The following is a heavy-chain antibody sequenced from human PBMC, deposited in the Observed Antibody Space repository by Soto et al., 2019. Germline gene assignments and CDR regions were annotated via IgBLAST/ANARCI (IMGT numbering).Heavy chain of an antibody. CDR3: ARAQW. D-gene: IGHD6-19*01. V-gene: IGHV3-30-3*01. Sequence: PVGALRLSWAASGFTFSSYAMHWVRQAPGKGLEWVAVISYDGSNKYYADSVKGRFTISRDNSKNTLYLQRNIHRAEYTAVYYCARAQWWGQGTLVAVSS. CDR2: ISYDGSNK. CDR1: GFTFSSYA. J-gene: IGHJ4*02.